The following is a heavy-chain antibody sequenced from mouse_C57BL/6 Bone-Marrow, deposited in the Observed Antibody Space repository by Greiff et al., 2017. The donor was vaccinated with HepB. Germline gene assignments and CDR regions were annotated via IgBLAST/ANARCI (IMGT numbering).Heavy chain of an antibody. V-gene: IGHV3-6*01. Sequence: ESGPGLVKPSQSLSLTCSVTGYSITSGYYWNWIRQFPGNKLEWMGYISYDGSNNYNPSLKNRISITRDTSKNQFFLKLNSVTTEDTATYYWARKGLYYYGSEDYWGQGTSVTVSS. CDR1: GYSITSGYY. CDR3: ARKGLYYYGSEDY. J-gene: IGHJ4*01. CDR2: ISYDGSN. D-gene: IGHD1-1*01.